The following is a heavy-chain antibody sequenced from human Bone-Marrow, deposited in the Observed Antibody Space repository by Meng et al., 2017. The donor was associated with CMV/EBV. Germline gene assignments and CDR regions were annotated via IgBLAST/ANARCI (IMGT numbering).Heavy chain of an antibody. CDR3: ACLPTTVRGY. J-gene: IGHJ4*02. CDR1: GGTFSSYA. CDR2: ISPDSGDT. Sequence: ASVKVSCKASGGTFSSYAISWVRQAPGQGLEWMGWISPDSGDTNYAQNFQGRVTMIRDTSISTAYMELSSLRSDDTAIYYCACLPTTVRGYWGQGTLVTVSS. V-gene: IGHV1-2*02. D-gene: IGHD2-2*02.